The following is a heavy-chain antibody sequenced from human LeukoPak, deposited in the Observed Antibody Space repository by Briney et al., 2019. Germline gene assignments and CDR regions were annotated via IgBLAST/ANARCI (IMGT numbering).Heavy chain of an antibody. Sequence: GGSLRLSCAASGFTFNNYAMSWVRQAPGKGLEWLSYISESGVHIYYADSVKGRFTISRDNAKNSLYLQMNSLRAEDTAVYYCARDRYSSSWFDAFDIWGQGTMVTVSS. V-gene: IGHV3-48*01. CDR3: ARDRYSSSWFDAFDI. CDR2: ISESGVHI. CDR1: GFTFNNYA. D-gene: IGHD6-13*01. J-gene: IGHJ3*02.